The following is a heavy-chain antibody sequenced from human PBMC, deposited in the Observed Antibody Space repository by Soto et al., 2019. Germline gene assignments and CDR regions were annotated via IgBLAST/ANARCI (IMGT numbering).Heavy chain of an antibody. CDR2: INPNSGRT. Sequence: QVQLVQSGAEVKKPGASVKVSCKASGYAFSQFYIHWMRQAPGQGLEWMGWINPNSGRTKLAQNFQGRVTMSRDTSIKTVYMELSGLRSDATAVYYCTRESGGTTATLDYYYFDMDVWGKGTTVTVSS. V-gene: IGHV1-2*02. D-gene: IGHD4-17*01. CDR1: GYAFSQFY. CDR3: TRESGGTTATLDYYYFDMDV. J-gene: IGHJ6*03.